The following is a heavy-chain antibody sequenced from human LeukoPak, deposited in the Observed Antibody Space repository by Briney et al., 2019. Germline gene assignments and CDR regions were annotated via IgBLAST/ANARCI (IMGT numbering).Heavy chain of an antibody. CDR1: GFTFSNYA. J-gene: IGHJ3*02. V-gene: IGHV3-30-3*01. Sequence: GGSLRLSCAASGFTFSNYAMHWVRQAPGEGLECMAFISNDGSTIWYADPVKGRFTISRDNSKNTLSLQMNSLRAEDTAVYYCARDAHAFNMWGQGTMVTVSS. CDR3: ARDAHAFNM. CDR2: ISNDGSTI.